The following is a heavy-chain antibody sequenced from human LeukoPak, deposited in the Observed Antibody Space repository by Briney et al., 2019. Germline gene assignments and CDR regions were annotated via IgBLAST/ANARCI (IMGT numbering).Heavy chain of an antibody. J-gene: IGHJ5*02. D-gene: IGHD6-19*01. CDR2: IYYSGST. Sequence: PSETLSLTCTVSGGSISSSSYYWGWIRQPPGKGLEWIGSIYYSGSTYYNPSLKSRVTISVDTSKNQFSLKLSSVTAADTAVYYCARDFQVAGTWWFDPWGQGTLVTVSS. CDR1: GGSISSSSYY. V-gene: IGHV4-39*07. CDR3: ARDFQVAGTWWFDP.